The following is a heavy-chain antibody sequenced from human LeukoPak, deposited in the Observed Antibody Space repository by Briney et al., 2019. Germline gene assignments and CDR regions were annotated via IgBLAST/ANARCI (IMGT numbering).Heavy chain of an antibody. Sequence: NSSETLSLTCAVSGGSIINSNWWSWVRQPPGKGLEWIGEIDHSGSTSYNPSLKSRVTISVDTSKNQFSLKLSSVTAADTAVYYCARGGPRITIFGVVIPEYYYYYGMDVWGQGTTVTVSS. CDR2: IDHSGST. D-gene: IGHD3-3*01. CDR1: GGSIINSNW. V-gene: IGHV4-4*02. CDR3: ARGGPRITIFGVVIPEYYYYYGMDV. J-gene: IGHJ6*02.